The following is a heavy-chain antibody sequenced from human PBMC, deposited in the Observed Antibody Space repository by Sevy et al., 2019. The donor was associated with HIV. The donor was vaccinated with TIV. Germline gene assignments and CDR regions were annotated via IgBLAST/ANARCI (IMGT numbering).Heavy chain of an antibody. D-gene: IGHD3-22*01. CDR2: FDPEDGET. Sequence: ASVKVSCKVSGYTLTQLSMHWVRQAPGKGLEWMASFDPEDGETIYAQQFQGRVTMTGDTSTDTAYMELSSLRSEDTAVYYWATTKDYDDNSAYPFDYWGQGTLVTVSS. CDR3: ATTKDYDDNSAYPFDY. V-gene: IGHV1-24*01. J-gene: IGHJ4*02. CDR1: GYTLTQLS.